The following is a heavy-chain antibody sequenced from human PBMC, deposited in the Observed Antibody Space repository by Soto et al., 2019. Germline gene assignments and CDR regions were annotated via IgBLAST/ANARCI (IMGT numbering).Heavy chain of an antibody. CDR2: INPNSGGT. J-gene: IGHJ5*02. CDR1: AVAFKGQS. Sequence: GAPVEVCSEDPAVAFKGQSLQSPHQAPGKGLEWMGWINPNSGGTNYAQKFQGWVTMTRDTSISTAYMELSRPRSDDTAVYYCARGSPRIAARRKGGWFDPWGQGTLVTVSS. V-gene: IGHV1-2*04. CDR3: ARGSPRIAARRKGGWFDP. D-gene: IGHD6-6*01.